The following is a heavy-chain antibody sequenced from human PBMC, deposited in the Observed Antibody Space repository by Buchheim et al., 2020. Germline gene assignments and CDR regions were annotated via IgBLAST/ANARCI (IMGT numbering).Heavy chain of an antibody. J-gene: IGHJ4*02. CDR1: GYSFTSYS. V-gene: IGHV1-46*03. Sequence: QVQLVQSGAEVKKPGASVKVSCKASGYSFTSYSMHWVRQAPGQGLEWMGIINPSGGGTSYPQTFQGRVTVTRDTPTSTVYMELSSLRSADTAVYYCARGPRDTAMVKPLDYWGQGTL. D-gene: IGHD5-18*01. CDR3: ARGPRDTAMVKPLDY. CDR2: INPSGGGT.